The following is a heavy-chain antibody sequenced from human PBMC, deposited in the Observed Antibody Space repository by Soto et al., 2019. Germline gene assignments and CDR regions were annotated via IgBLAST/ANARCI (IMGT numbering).Heavy chain of an antibody. Sequence: PSETLSLTCAVYGGSFSGYDWSWIRQPPGKGLEWIGEINHSGSTNYNPSLKSRVTISVDTSKNQFSLKLSSVTAADTAVYYCARYSSGWLDYYYYYMDVWGKGTTVTVSS. D-gene: IGHD6-19*01. J-gene: IGHJ6*03. CDR2: INHSGST. V-gene: IGHV4-34*01. CDR3: ARYSSGWLDYYYYYMDV. CDR1: GGSFSGYD.